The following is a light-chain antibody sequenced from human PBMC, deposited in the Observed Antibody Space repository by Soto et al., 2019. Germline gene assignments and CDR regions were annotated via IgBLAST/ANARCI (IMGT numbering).Light chain of an antibody. CDR3: QQYDISWT. CDR2: GAS. CDR1: QSVGSSH. Sequence: EIVLTQSPGTLSLSPGERATLSCRASQSVGSSHLAWYQQKPGQAPRLLIYGASSRATGIPDRFSGSGSGTDFTLTISILEPEDFAVYYCQQYDISWTFGQGTKVEIK. J-gene: IGKJ1*01. V-gene: IGKV3-20*01.